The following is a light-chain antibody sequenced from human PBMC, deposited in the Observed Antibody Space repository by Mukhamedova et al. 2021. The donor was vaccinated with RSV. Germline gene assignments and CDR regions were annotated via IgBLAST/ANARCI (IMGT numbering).Light chain of an antibody. CDR2: KAS. V-gene: IGKV1-5*03. Sequence: WYQRRVHGKAPRLLIYKASTLKSGVPSRFSGSGSGTEFTLTISSLQPDDFATYYCQQYNSFWTSGQGPRGELK. J-gene: IGKJ1*01. CDR3: QQYNSFWT.